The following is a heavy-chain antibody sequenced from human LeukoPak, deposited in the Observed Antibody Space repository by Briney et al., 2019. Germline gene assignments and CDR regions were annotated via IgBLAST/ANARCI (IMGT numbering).Heavy chain of an antibody. CDR1: GFTFSSYA. J-gene: IGHJ4*02. CDR3: ARDCSSGDNSCYFDY. Sequence: GALRLSCAASGFTFSSYAMSWIRQPPGKGLEYIGYICYIGNTKYNPSLKSRVTMSVDTSKNQFSLKLNSVTAADTAVYYCARDCSSGDNSCYFDYWGQGILVTVSS. D-gene: IGHD6-25*01. V-gene: IGHV4-59*01. CDR2: ICYIGNT.